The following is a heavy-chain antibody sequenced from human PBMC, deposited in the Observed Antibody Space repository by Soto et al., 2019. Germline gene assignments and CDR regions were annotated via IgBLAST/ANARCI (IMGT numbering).Heavy chain of an antibody. CDR2: INPATGAA. CDR1: GYPVTAYY. J-gene: IGHJ3*02. V-gene: IGHV1-2*02. Sequence: QLHLVQSGAVVKKPGASVTVSCSASGYPVTAYYMHWVRQAPGRGLEWMGGINPATGAAKYTQTFQGRGTMTRDTSTSTVFIELGSLTSEDTAVFYCARGGRVGVAGSAAFDMWGQGTLVTVSS. D-gene: IGHD3-3*01. CDR3: ARGGRVGVAGSAAFDM.